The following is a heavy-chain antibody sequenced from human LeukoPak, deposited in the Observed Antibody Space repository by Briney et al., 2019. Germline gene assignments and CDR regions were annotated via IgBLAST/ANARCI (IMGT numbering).Heavy chain of an antibody. D-gene: IGHD5-18*01. Sequence: ESGPTLVKPTQTLTLTCTFSGCSLSTSGVGVGWIRQPPGKALEWLALIYWNDDKRYSPSLKSRLTITKDTSKNQVVLTMTNMDPVDTATYYCAHVDTAMDYFDYWGQGTLVTVSS. J-gene: IGHJ4*02. CDR1: GCSLSTSGVG. V-gene: IGHV2-5*01. CDR3: AHVDTAMDYFDY. CDR2: IYWNDDK.